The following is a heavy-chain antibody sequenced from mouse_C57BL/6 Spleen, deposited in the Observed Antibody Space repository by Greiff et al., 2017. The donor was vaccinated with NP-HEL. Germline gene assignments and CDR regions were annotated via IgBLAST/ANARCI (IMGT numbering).Heavy chain of an antibody. CDR3: ARFSYDGYPWYFDV. CDR2: INPNNGGT. D-gene: IGHD2-3*01. V-gene: IGHV1-26*01. Sequence: EVQLQQSGPELVKPGASVKISCKASGYTFTDYYMNWVKQSHGKSLEWIGDINPNNGGTSYNQKFKGKATLTVEKSSSTAYMELRSLTSEDPAVYYCARFSYDGYPWYFDVWGTGTTVTVSS. CDR1: GYTFTDYY. J-gene: IGHJ1*03.